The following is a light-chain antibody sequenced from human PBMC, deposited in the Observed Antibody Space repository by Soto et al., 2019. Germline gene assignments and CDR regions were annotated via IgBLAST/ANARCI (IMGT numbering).Light chain of an antibody. CDR1: QSIDTW. V-gene: IGKV1-5*03. Sequence: DIQMTQSPSTLSASVGDRVTISCRASQSIDTWLAWYQQIPGKAPKLLIYQASNLQSGVPSRFSGSGSGTEFALTISSLQPDDFATYHCQQYAAYSRFTFGQGTKVDIE. J-gene: IGKJ2*01. CDR3: QQYAAYSRFT. CDR2: QAS.